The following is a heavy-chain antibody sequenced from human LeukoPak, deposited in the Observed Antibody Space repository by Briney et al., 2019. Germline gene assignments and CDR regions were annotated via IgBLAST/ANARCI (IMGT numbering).Heavy chain of an antibody. V-gene: IGHV1-18*01. CDR1: GYTFTSYG. CDR2: ISAYNGNT. Sequence: GASVKVSCKASGYTFTSYGISWVRQAPGQGLEWMGWISAYNGNTNYAQKLQGRVTMTTDTSTSTAYMELRSLRSDDTAVYYCARDLYGPRGQLYPLGYSGDYWGQGTLVTVSS. J-gene: IGHJ4*02. CDR3: ARDLYGPRGQLYPLGYSGDY. D-gene: IGHD5-18*01.